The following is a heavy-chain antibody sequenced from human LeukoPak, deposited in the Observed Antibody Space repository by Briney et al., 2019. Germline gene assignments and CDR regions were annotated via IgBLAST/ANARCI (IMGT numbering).Heavy chain of an antibody. D-gene: IGHD5-12*01. J-gene: IGHJ4*02. V-gene: IGHV1-2*02. CDR3: AKERTPSVDIVTTGRLGYYFDY. CDR2: INPNSGGT. Sequence: ASVKVSCKASGYTFTGYYMHWVRQAPGQGLEWMGWINPNSGGTNYAQKFQGRVIMTRDMSTSTVYMEVSSLRSEDTAVYYCAKERTPSVDIVTTGRLGYYFDYWGQGTLVTVSS. CDR1: GYTFTGYY.